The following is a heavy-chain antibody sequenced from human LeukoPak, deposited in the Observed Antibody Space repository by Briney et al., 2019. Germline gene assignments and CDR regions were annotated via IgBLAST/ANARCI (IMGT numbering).Heavy chain of an antibody. V-gene: IGHV3-21*01. D-gene: IGHD3-3*01. J-gene: IGHJ4*02. Sequence: GGSLRLSCAASGFTFSSYSMNWVRQAPGKGLEWVSSISSSSSYIYYADSVKGRFTISRDNAKNSLYLQMNSLRAEDTAVYYCARSETISGVEIPYYFDYWGQGTLVTVSS. CDR3: ARSETISGVEIPYYFDY. CDR1: GFTFSSYS. CDR2: ISSSSSYI.